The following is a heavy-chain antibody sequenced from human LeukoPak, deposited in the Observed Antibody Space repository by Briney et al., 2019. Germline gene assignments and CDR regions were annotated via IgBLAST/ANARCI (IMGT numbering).Heavy chain of an antibody. CDR2: ISSSGSNI. Sequence: GGSLRLSCAASGFTFSSYEMNWVRQAPGKGLEWVSYISSSGSNIYYADSVKGRFTISRDNAKNSLYLQMNSLRAEETAVYYCAELGITMIGGVWGKGTTVTISS. CDR3: AELGITMIGGV. V-gene: IGHV3-48*03. J-gene: IGHJ6*04. CDR1: GFTFSSYE. D-gene: IGHD3-10*02.